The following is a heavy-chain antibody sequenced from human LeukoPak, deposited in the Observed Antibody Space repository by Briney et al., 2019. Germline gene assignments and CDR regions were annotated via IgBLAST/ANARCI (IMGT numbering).Heavy chain of an antibody. CDR2: ISYGGAT. J-gene: IGHJ4*02. V-gene: IGHV4-59*08. CDR3: ARHGGTLDYFDS. Sequence: SETLSLTCSVSNGSISTYYWSWVRQSPGKGLEWIGYISYGGATTYNPSLKRRVTISVDSPKNHFSLRLTSLTAADTALYYCARHGGTLDYFDSWGPGSLVTVSS. D-gene: IGHD1-26*01. CDR1: NGSISTYY.